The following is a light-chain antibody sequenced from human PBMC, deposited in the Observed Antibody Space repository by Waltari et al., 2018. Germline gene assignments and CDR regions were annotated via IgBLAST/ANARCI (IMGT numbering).Light chain of an antibody. CDR2: ATS. CDR1: QSISNT. CDR3: QQYSDWPPGT. V-gene: IGKV3-15*01. J-gene: IGKJ3*01. Sequence: EIVMTQSPATLSVSPGERATLSCRASQSISNTLAWYQQKPGQAPRLLVYATSARATGGRARFSGGGSGTEFTLTINGLQSEDVAVYYCQQYSDWPPGTFGPGTKVDIK.